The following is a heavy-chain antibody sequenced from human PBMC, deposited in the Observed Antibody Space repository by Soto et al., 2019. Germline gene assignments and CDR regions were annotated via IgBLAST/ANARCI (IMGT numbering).Heavy chain of an antibody. D-gene: IGHD6-13*01. CDR2: ISGSGGST. J-gene: IGHJ4*02. CDR1: GFTFSSYA. CDR3: AKDPPSQAIAAAGTGWWVY. V-gene: IGHV3-23*01. Sequence: GGSLRLSCAASGFTFSSYAMSWVRQAPGKGLEWVSAISGSGGSTYYADSVKGRFTISRDNSKNTLYLQMNSLRAEDTAVYYCAKDPPSQAIAAAGTGWWVYWGQGTLVTVSS.